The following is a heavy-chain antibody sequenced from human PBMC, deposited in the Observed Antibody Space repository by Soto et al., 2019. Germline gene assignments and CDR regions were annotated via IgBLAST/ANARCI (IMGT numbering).Heavy chain of an antibody. V-gene: IGHV4-34*01. Sequence: PSETLSLTCAVYGGSFSGYYWSWIRQPPGKGLEWIGEINHSGSTNYNPSLKSRVTISVDTSKNQFSLKLSSVTAADTAVYYCARGLAVAGTRRGAFDIWGQGTMVTVSS. CDR2: INHSGST. CDR3: ARGLAVAGTRRGAFDI. CDR1: GGSFSGYY. J-gene: IGHJ3*02. D-gene: IGHD6-19*01.